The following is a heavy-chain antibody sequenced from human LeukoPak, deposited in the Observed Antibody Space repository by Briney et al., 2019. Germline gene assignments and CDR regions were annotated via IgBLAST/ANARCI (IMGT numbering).Heavy chain of an antibody. CDR2: IYHTGST. CDR3: VTYCGGDCYRAFDY. D-gene: IGHD2-21*02. J-gene: IGHJ4*02. V-gene: IGHV4-38-2*01. CDR1: GYSISSGYY. Sequence: SETLSLTCAVSGYSISSGYYWGWIRQPPGKGLEWIGTIYHTGSTYYNPSLKSRGTISVDTSKNQFSLKLSSVTAADTAVYYCVTYCGGDCYRAFDYWGQGTLVTVSS.